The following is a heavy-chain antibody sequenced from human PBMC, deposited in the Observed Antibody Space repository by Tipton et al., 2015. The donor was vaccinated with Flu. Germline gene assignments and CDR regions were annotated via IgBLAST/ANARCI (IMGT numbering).Heavy chain of an antibody. CDR3: ARESRRPFYGDYFDY. D-gene: IGHD4-17*01. CDR2: INHSGST. CDR1: GGSFSGYY. V-gene: IGHV4-34*01. Sequence: SLTCAVYGGSFSGYYWSWIRQPPGKGLEWIGEINHSGSTNYNPSLKSRVTISVDTSKNQFSLKLRTVTAADTAVYYCARESRRPFYGDYFDYWGQGTLVTVSS. J-gene: IGHJ4*02.